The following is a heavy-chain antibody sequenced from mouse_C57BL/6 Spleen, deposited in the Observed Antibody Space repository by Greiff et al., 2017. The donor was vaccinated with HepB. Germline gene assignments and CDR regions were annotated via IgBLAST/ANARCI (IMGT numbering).Heavy chain of an antibody. Sequence: VQLKESGPELVKPGASVKIPCKASGYTFTDYNMDWVKQSHGKSLEWIGDINPNNGGTIYNQKFKGKATLTVDKSSSTAYMELRSLTSEDTAVYYCARRWLLRWDYAMDYWGQGTSVTVSS. CDR1: GYTFTDYN. CDR3: ARRWLLRWDYAMDY. J-gene: IGHJ4*01. V-gene: IGHV1-18*01. D-gene: IGHD1-1*01. CDR2: INPNNGGT.